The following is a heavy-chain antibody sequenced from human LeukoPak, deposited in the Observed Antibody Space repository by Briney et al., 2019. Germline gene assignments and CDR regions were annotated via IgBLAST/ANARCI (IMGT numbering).Heavy chain of an antibody. D-gene: IGHD3-3*01. J-gene: IGHJ4*02. CDR2: INPSGGST. CDR1: GYTFTSYY. Sequence: ASVKVSCKASGYTFTSYYMHWVRQAPGQGLEWMGVINPSGGSTIYAQKFQGRVTMTRDTSTSTVYMELSSLRSEDAAVYYCARNFGVVIGDYFDYWGQGTLVTVSS. V-gene: IGHV1-46*01. CDR3: ARNFGVVIGDYFDY.